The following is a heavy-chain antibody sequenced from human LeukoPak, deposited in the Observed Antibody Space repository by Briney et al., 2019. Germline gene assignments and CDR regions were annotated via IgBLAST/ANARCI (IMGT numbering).Heavy chain of an antibody. J-gene: IGHJ4*02. D-gene: IGHD5-12*01. CDR3: ARVGYSGHGYYFDY. CDR2: IIPIFGTA. V-gene: IGHV1-69*13. CDR1: GGTFSSYA. Sequence: SVKVSRKASGGTFSSYAISWVRQAPGQGLEWMGGIIPIFGTANYAQKFQGRVTITADESTSTAYMELSSLRSEDTAVYYCARVGYSGHGYYFDYWGQGTLVTVSS.